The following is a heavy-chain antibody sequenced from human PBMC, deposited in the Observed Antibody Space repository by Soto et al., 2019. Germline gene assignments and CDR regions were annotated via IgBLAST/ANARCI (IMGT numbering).Heavy chain of an antibody. D-gene: IGHD3-9*01. CDR3: ARENLRWFDP. J-gene: IGHJ5*02. CDR1: GASISNYY. Sequence: LSLTCTVSGASISNYYWSWIRQPPGKGLEWVGYVYYSGTASYNPSLQSRVAMSVDTSKKQISLTLSSVTAADTGVYYCARENLRWFDPWGQGTLVTVSS. CDR2: VYYSGTA. V-gene: IGHV4-59*01.